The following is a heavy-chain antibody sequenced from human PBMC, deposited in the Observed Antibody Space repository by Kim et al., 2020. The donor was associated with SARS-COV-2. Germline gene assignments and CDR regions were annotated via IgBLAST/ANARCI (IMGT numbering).Heavy chain of an antibody. Sequence: GSTNYNPSRKSRVAISVDTSKNQLSLNLTSVTAADTAVYYCARGRWQLDYWGHGTLVTVSS. J-gene: IGHJ4*01. D-gene: IGHD2-15*01. V-gene: IGHV4-59*09. CDR3: ARGRWQLDY. CDR2: GST.